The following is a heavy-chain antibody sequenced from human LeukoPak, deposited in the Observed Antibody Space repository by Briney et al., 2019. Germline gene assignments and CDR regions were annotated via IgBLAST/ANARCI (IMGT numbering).Heavy chain of an antibody. D-gene: IGHD3-22*01. Sequence: ASVKVSCKASGYTFTGYYMFCVRQAPGQGLEWMGWINPNSGGTNYAQKFQGRVTMTRDTSISTGYMELSRLRSDDTAVYYCATYYLDTSARDWGQGTLVTVSS. CDR2: INPNSGGT. CDR1: GYTFTGYY. CDR3: ATYYLDTSARD. V-gene: IGHV1-2*02. J-gene: IGHJ4*02.